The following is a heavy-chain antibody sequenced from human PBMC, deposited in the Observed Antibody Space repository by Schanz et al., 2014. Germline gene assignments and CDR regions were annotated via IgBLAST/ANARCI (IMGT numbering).Heavy chain of an antibody. CDR2: IKQDGRDK. V-gene: IGHV3-7*01. CDR1: GFTFSSYP. D-gene: IGHD2-21*01. J-gene: IGHJ4*02. Sequence: VHLVESGGGVVQPGRSLRLSCAASGFTFSSYPMHWVRQAPGKGLEWVANIKQDGRDKDYVDSVKGRFTISRDNAKNSVFLQMNSLRGEDTAVYYCAREGDGGFDYWGQGTLVTVSS. CDR3: AREGDGGFDY.